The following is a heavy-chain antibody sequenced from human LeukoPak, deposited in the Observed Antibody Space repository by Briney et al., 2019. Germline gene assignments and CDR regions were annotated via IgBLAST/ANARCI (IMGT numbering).Heavy chain of an antibody. D-gene: IGHD4-23*01. Sequence: PGWSLRLSCAASGLTVSSNYMSWVRQAPGRGLEWVSVIYTGGSTYYADSVKGRFTNSRDNSKNTLYLQMNSLRAEDTAVYYCARGDGGKRAFDYWGQGNLVTVSS. CDR2: IYTGGST. V-gene: IGHV3-53*01. CDR3: ARGDGGKRAFDY. CDR1: GLTVSSNY. J-gene: IGHJ4*02.